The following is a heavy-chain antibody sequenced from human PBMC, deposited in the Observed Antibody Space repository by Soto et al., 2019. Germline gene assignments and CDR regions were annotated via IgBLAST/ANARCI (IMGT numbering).Heavy chain of an antibody. CDR3: ATRHERDHAYAV. D-gene: IGHD1-1*01. CDR2: LYDLDGS. Sequence: DVQLVESGGGLIQPGESLRLSCAAFGFTISGKKYVAWVRQAPGKGLEWVSALYDLDGSFYAASVKGRFTTSSDSSKTTVYLQLNDLRPDDTAVYYGATRHERDHAYAVWGQGTTVTVSS. J-gene: IGHJ3*01. V-gene: IGHV3-53*01. CDR1: GFTISGKKY.